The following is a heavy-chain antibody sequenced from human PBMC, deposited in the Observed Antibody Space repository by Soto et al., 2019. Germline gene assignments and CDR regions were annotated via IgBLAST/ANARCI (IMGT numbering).Heavy chain of an antibody. CDR2: IYWDDDK. Sequence: QITLKESGPTLVKPTQTLTLTFTFSGFSLSITRMAVGWIRQPPGKALEWLALIYWDDDKRYSPFLKSRLTITKDTSKNQVVLTMSNMDPVDTARYYCAHIVVAGLGYYFDYWGQGTLVTVSS. J-gene: IGHJ4*02. V-gene: IGHV2-5*02. CDR3: AHIVVAGLGYYFDY. D-gene: IGHD6-19*01. CDR1: GFSLSITRMA.